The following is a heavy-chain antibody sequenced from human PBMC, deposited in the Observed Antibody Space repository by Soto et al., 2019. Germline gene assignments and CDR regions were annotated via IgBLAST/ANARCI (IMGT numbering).Heavy chain of an antibody. D-gene: IGHD6-13*01. CDR2: IYYSGST. J-gene: IGHJ4*02. CDR1: GGSISRYY. Sequence: SETLSLTCTVSGGSISRYYWTWIRQPPGKGLEWIGYIYYSGSTNYNPSLKSRVTISVDTSKNQFSLKLSSVTAADTAVYYCARGEAGTDLAEWGQGTPVTVSS. V-gene: IGHV4-59*01. CDR3: ARGEAGTDLAE.